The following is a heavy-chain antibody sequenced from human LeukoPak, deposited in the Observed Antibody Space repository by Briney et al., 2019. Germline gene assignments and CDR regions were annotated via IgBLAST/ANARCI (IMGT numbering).Heavy chain of an antibody. V-gene: IGHV3-33*01. J-gene: IGHJ4*02. CDR3: AREEGRDTAMVFGC. CDR2: IWSDGSNH. CDR1: GFTFSSYD. Sequence: GGSLRLSCAASGFTFSSYDMHWVRQAPGKGLEWVAVIWSDGSNHYYADSVKGRFTISRDNSKNTLYLQMNSLRAEDTAVYYCAREEGRDTAMVFGCWGQGTLVTVSS. D-gene: IGHD5-18*01.